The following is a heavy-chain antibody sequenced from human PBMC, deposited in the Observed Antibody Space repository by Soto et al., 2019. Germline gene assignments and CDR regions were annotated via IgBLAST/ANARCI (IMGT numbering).Heavy chain of an antibody. J-gene: IGHJ4*02. CDR3: ARVEYSSSSYYFDY. V-gene: IGHV3-21*01. D-gene: IGHD6-6*01. Sequence: GGSLRLSXAASGFTFSSYSMNWVRQAPGKGLEWVSSISSSSSYIYYADSVKGRFTISRDNAKNSLYLQMNSLRAEDTAVYYCARVEYSSSSYYFDYWGQGTLVTVSS. CDR2: ISSSSSYI. CDR1: GFTFSSYS.